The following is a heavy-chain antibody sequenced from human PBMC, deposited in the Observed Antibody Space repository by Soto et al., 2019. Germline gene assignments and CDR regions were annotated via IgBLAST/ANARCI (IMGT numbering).Heavy chain of an antibody. D-gene: IGHD5-18*01. CDR1: GGSISSYY. CDR3: ARVVPHVDTAMGWFDP. J-gene: IGHJ5*02. CDR2: IYYSGST. Sequence: QVQLQESGPGLVKPSETLSLTCTVSGGSISSYYWSWIRQPPGKGLEWIGYIYYSGSTNYNPSLQSRVTISVDTSKNQFSLKLSSVTAADTAVYYCARVVPHVDTAMGWFDPWGQGTLVTVSS. V-gene: IGHV4-59*01.